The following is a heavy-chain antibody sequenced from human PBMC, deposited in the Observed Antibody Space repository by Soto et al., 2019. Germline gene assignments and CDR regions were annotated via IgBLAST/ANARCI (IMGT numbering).Heavy chain of an antibody. V-gene: IGHV3-30-3*01. J-gene: IGHJ4*02. Sequence: VGSLRLSCAASGFTFSSYAMHWVRQAPGKGLEWVAVISYDGSNKYYADSVKGRFTISRDNSKNTLYLQMNSLRAEDTAVYYCARDRYYDSSGTFDYWGQGTLVTVSS. D-gene: IGHD3-22*01. CDR2: ISYDGSNK. CDR1: GFTFSSYA. CDR3: ARDRYYDSSGTFDY.